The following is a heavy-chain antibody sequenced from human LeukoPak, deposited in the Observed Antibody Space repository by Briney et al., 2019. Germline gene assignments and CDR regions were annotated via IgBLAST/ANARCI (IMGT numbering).Heavy chain of an antibody. D-gene: IGHD2-8*02. CDR2: ISYDGSNK. V-gene: IGHV3-30*18. J-gene: IGHJ3*02. CDR3: AKDPFAGADDAFDI. Sequence: AGGSLRLSCAASGFTFSSYGMHWVRQAPGKGLEWVAVISYDGSNKYYADSVKGRFTISRDNSKNTLYLQMNSLRAEDTAVYYCAKDPFAGADDAFDIWGQGTMVTVSS. CDR1: GFTFSSYG.